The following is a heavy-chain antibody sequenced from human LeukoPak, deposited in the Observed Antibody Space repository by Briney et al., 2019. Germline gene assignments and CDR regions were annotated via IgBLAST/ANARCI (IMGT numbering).Heavy chain of an antibody. D-gene: IGHD3-10*01. J-gene: IGHJ6*03. CDR2: ISSNSGFK. CDR1: GFTFSRYT. Sequence: GGSLRLSCAASGFTFSRYTMNWVRQAPGKGLEWVSSISSNSGFKKYADSLKGRFTISRDNAKNSLYLQMNSLRAEDTAVYYCARVLSGRGSLYDYYYYMDVWGKGTTVTISS. CDR3: ARVLSGRGSLYDYYYYMDV. V-gene: IGHV3-21*01.